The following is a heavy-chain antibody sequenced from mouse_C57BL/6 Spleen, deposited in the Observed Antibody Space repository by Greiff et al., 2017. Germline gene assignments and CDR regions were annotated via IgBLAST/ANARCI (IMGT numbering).Heavy chain of an antibody. Sequence: DVQLQESGPGLVKPSQSLSLTCSVTGYSITSGYYWNWIRQFPGNKLEWMGYISYDGSNNYNPSLKNRISITRDTSKNQFFLKLNSVTTEDTATYYCARGRTGFDYWGQGTTLTVSS. J-gene: IGHJ2*01. D-gene: IGHD4-1*01. CDR1: GYSITSGYY. V-gene: IGHV3-6*01. CDR2: ISYDGSN. CDR3: ARGRTGFDY.